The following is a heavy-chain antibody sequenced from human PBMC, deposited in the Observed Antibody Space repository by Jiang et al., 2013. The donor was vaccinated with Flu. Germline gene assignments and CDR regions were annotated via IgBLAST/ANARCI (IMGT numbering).Heavy chain of an antibody. CDR1: GGSFSGYY. Sequence: ARLLKPSETLSLTCAVYGGSFSGYYWSWIRQPPGKGLEWIGEINHSGSTNYNPSLKSRVTISVDTSKNQFSLKLSSVTAADTAVYYCASTPVDGDYLDPWGQGTLVTVSS. CDR2: INHSGST. D-gene: IGHD4-17*01. J-gene: IGHJ5*02. V-gene: IGHV4-34*01. CDR3: ASTPVDGDYLDP.